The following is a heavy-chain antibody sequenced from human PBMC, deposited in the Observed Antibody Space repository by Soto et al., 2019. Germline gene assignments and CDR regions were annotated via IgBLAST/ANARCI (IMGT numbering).Heavy chain of an antibody. Sequence: EVQLLESGGGLVQPGGSLRLSCAATGFTFSSYAMSWVRQAPGKGLEWVSAITGSGDSTYYADSVKGGFTVSRDNSKNTLYLQMNSLIAEDTAVYYCAKVLVFTIREGFDYWGLGTLVTVSS. J-gene: IGHJ4*02. CDR3: AKVLVFTIREGFDY. CDR2: ITGSGDST. CDR1: GFTFSSYA. V-gene: IGHV3-23*01. D-gene: IGHD3-3*01.